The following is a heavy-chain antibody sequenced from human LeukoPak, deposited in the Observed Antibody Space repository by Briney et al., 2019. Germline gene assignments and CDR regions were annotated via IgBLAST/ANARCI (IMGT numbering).Heavy chain of an antibody. J-gene: IGHJ4*02. CDR2: INPNSGGT. D-gene: IGHD5-24*01. Sequence: ASVTVSFTASGYTLTGYYMHWVRQAPGQGLEWMGWINPNSGGTNYAQQFQGRVTMTRDTSISTAYMELSRLRSDDTAVYYCARAPLGGDGYNLDYWGQGTLVTVSS. CDR1: GYTLTGYY. V-gene: IGHV1-2*02. CDR3: ARAPLGGDGYNLDY.